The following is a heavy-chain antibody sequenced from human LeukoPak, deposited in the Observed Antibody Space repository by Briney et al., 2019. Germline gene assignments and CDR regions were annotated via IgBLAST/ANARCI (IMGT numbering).Heavy chain of an antibody. J-gene: IGHJ4*02. Sequence: ASVKVSCKASGYTFTNYVLHWFRQAPGQGLEWMGWINPNSGGTNYAQNFQGRVTMTRDTSIGTAYMELSRLTSDDTAVYYCARAEFCAPNCYYYFYYWGQGTLVTVSS. V-gene: IGHV1-2*02. CDR1: GYTFTNYV. D-gene: IGHD2-21*02. CDR3: ARAEFCAPNCYYYFYY. CDR2: INPNSGGT.